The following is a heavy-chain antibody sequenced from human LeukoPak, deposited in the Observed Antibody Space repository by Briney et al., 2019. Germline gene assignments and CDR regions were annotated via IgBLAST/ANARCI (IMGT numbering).Heavy chain of an antibody. D-gene: IGHD2/OR15-2a*01. CDR2: INHSGST. Sequence: SETLSLTCAVYGGSISHYYWSWIRQPPGKGLEWIGEINHSGSTNYNPSLKSRVTISVDTSKNQFSLKLSSVTAADTAVYYCARFSSRGFDYWGQGTLVTVSS. V-gene: IGHV4-34*01. J-gene: IGHJ4*02. CDR1: GGSISHYY. CDR3: ARFSSRGFDY.